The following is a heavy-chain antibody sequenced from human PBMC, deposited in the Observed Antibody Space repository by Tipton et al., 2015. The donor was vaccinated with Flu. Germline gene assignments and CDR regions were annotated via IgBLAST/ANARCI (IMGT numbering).Heavy chain of an antibody. Sequence: GSLRLSCAASGFTVSGNYMSWVRQAPGKGLEWVSVIYGEGRASYADSVKGRFTISRDTSMNTLYLQMNSLSAEDTAVYYCARVTGASTAYGMDVWGQGTTVTVSS. V-gene: IGHV3-53*01. CDR3: ARVTGASTAYGMDV. D-gene: IGHD2-2*01. CDR1: GFTVSGNY. J-gene: IGHJ6*02. CDR2: IYGEGRA.